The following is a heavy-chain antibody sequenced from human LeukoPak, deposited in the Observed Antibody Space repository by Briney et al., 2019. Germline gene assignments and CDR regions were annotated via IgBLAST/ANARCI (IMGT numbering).Heavy chain of an antibody. CDR2: IIPILGIA. J-gene: IGHJ4*02. CDR3: ARDPGYSSDYYFDY. Sequence: ASVKVSCKASGYTFTSYAISWVRQAPGQGLEWMGRIIPILGIANYAQKFQGRVTITADKSTSTAYMELSSLRSEDTAVYYCARDPGYSSDYYFDYWGQGTLVTVSS. CDR1: GYTFTSYA. V-gene: IGHV1-69*04. D-gene: IGHD6-19*01.